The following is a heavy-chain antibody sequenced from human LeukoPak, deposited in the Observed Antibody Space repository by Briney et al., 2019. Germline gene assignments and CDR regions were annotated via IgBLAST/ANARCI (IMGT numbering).Heavy chain of an antibody. CDR3: ARVQYQLLFSFDY. J-gene: IGHJ4*02. CDR2: ISSSSSYI. CDR1: GFTFSSYS. V-gene: IGHV3-21*01. D-gene: IGHD2-2*01. Sequence: GSLRLSCAASGFTFSSYSMNWVRQAPGKGLEWVSSISSSSSYIYYADSVKGRFTISRDNAKNSLHLQMNSLRAEDTAVYYCARVQYQLLFSFDYWGQGTLVTVSS.